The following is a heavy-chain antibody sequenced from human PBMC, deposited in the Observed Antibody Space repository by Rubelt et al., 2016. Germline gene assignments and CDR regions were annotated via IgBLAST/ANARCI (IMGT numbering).Heavy chain of an antibody. J-gene: IGHJ4*02. CDR1: GGSISSYY. CDR2: INHSGST. CDR3: ARGRFAAGYFDY. D-gene: IGHD6-13*01. Sequence: QVQLEESGPGLVKPSETLSLTCTVSGGSISSYYWSWIRQPPGKGLEWIGEINHSGSTNYNPSLKSRVTIAVDTSKNQFSLKLSSVTAADTAVYYCARGRFAAGYFDYWGQGTLVTVSS. V-gene: IGHV4-59*12.